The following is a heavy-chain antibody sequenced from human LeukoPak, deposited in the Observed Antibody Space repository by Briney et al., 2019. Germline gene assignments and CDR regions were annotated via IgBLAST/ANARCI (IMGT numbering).Heavy chain of an antibody. Sequence: GGSLRLSCAASGFTFSSYAMSWVRQAPGQGLEWLSTISGSGTHTYYADSVQGRITVSRDNSKNTQTLQMNSLRAEDTGVYYCVKDGRYTFGLDAFEIWGQGTMVTVSS. J-gene: IGHJ3*02. CDR3: VKDGRYTFGLDAFEI. V-gene: IGHV3-23*01. D-gene: IGHD5-18*01. CDR2: ISGSGTHT. CDR1: GFTFSSYA.